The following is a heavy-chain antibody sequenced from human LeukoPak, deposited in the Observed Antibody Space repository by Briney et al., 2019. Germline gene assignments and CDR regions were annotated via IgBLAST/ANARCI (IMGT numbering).Heavy chain of an antibody. CDR2: IYTSGST. D-gene: IGHD3-3*01. V-gene: IGHV4-4*07. J-gene: IGHJ4*02. CDR3: ARESKDDFWSGYNDY. Sequence: SETLTLTCTVSGGSISSYYWSWIRQPAGKGLEWIGRIYTSGSTNYTPSLKSRVTMSVDTSKNQFSLKLSSVTAADTAVYYCARESKDDFWSGYNDYWGQGTLVTVSS. CDR1: GGSISSYY.